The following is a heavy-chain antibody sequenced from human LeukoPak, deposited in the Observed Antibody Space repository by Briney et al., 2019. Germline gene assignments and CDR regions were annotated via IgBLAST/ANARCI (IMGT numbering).Heavy chain of an antibody. D-gene: IGHD1-20*01. CDR1: GFTFSNFW. Sequence: GGSLRLSCAASGFTFSNFWMSWVRQAPGKGLEGVSYISSSGSTIYYADSVKGRFTISRDNAKNSLYLQMNSLRAEDTAVYYCARWGNWNDRHSIDYWGQGTLVTVSS. CDR2: ISSSGSTI. V-gene: IGHV3-11*01. J-gene: IGHJ4*02. CDR3: ARWGNWNDRHSIDY.